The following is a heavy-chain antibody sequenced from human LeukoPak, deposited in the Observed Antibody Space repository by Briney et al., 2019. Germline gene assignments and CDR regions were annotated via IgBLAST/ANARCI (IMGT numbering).Heavy chain of an antibody. D-gene: IGHD2-15*01. V-gene: IGHV5-51*01. Sequence: SGESLKISCKGSGYSFNNYWIGWVRQMPGKGLEWMGIIYPGDSDTKYSPSFQGHVTISADRSISTAYLQWSSLKASDTAMYYCVRRQGYCSGGSCPNYSWFDPWGQGTLVTVSS. J-gene: IGHJ5*02. CDR3: VRRQGYCSGGSCPNYSWFDP. CDR1: GYSFNNYW. CDR2: IYPGDSDT.